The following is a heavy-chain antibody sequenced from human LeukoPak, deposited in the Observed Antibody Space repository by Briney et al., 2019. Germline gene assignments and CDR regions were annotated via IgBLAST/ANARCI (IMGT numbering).Heavy chain of an antibody. CDR3: ARVTHTELSTWFDP. J-gene: IGHJ5*02. V-gene: IGHV1-2*02. CDR2: INLNSGGT. CDR1: GYTFTGYY. Sequence: GASVKVSCKASGYTFTGYYMHWVRQAPGQGLEWMGWINLNSGGTNYAQKFQGRVTMTRDTSISTAYMELSRLRSDDTAVYYCARVTHTELSTWFDPWGQGTLVTVSS. D-gene: IGHD5-18*01.